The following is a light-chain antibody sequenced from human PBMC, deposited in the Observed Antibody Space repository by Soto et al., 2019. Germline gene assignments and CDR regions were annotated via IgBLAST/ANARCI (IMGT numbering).Light chain of an antibody. V-gene: IGKV3D-15*01. CDR3: QQYNNWPPLT. J-gene: IGKJ4*01. CDR2: GVS. Sequence: EIVLTQSPATLSLSPGERATLSCRASQTINSGLAWYQHKRGQAPRLLIYGVSVRAIGIPDRFGGSGSGTEFTLTISSLQSEDFAVYYCQQYNNWPPLTFGGGTKVDIK. CDR1: QTINSG.